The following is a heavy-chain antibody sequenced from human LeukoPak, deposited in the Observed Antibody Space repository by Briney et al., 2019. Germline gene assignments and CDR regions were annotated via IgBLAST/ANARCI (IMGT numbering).Heavy chain of an antibody. V-gene: IGHV4-34*01. CDR3: ARGPYDSSGYWYGYYYYYMDV. CDR1: GGSFSGYY. CDR2: INHSGST. D-gene: IGHD3-22*01. Sequence: SETLSLTCAVYGGSFSGYYWSWIRQPPGKGLEWIGEINHSGSTNYNPSLKSRVTISVDTSKNQFSLKLSSVTAADTAVYYCARGPYDSSGYWYGYYYYYMDVWGKGTTVTVSS. J-gene: IGHJ6*03.